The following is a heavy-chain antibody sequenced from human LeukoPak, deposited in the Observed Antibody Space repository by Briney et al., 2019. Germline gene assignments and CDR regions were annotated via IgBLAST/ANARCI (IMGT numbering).Heavy chain of an antibody. CDR1: GYTLTELS. J-gene: IGHJ5*02. CDR3: ATAAVGAPINT. V-gene: IGHV1-24*01. CDR2: FDPEDGET. Sequence: ASVKGSCKVSGYTLTELSMHWVRQAPGKGLEWMGGFDPEDGETIYAQKFQGRVTMTEDTPTDTAYVEPSSLRSEDTAVYYCATAAVGAPINTWGQGTLVTVSS. D-gene: IGHD1-26*01.